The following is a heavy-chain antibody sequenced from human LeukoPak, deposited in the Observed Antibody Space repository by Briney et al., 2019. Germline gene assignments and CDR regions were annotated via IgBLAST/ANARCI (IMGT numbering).Heavy chain of an antibody. V-gene: IGHV3-30*02. CDR3: AKFDDFWSGYYTGVY. CDR2: IWYDGSNK. J-gene: IGHJ4*02. CDR1: GFTFSSYG. D-gene: IGHD3-3*01. Sequence: PGGSLRLSCAASGFTFSSYGMHWVRQAPGKGLEWVAVIWYDGSNKYYADSVKGRFTISRDNSKNTLYLQMNSLRAEDTAVYYCAKFDDFWSGYYTGVYWGQGTLVTVSS.